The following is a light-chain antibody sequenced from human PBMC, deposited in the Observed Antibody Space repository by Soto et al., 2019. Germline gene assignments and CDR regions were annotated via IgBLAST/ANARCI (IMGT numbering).Light chain of an antibody. Sequence: DIQMTQAPSSLSASVRDRFTITCQASQNINNYLNWYQQKPGRAPKLLIYDASNLEAGVPSRFRGSGSGTDFTFTISRLQPEDIATYYCQQYENLPTFGQGTRLEI. CDR1: QNINNY. V-gene: IGKV1-33*01. CDR3: QQYENLPT. J-gene: IGKJ5*01. CDR2: DAS.